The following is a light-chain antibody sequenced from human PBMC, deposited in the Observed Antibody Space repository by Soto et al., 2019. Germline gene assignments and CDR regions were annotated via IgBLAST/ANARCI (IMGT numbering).Light chain of an antibody. CDR2: VAS. V-gene: IGKV3-20*01. CDR1: QSVKNNY. Sequence: EIVLTQSPGTLSLSPGERATLSCRASQSVKNNYLAWYQQKPGQAPRLLISVASSRTTGFPDRFSGSGSGTDFTLTISRLEPEDFAVYYCQQYGNSPQITFGQGTRLEIK. CDR3: QQYGNSPQIT. J-gene: IGKJ5*01.